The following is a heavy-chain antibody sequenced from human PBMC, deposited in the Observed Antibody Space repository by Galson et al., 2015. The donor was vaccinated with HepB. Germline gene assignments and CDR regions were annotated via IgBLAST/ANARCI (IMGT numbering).Heavy chain of an antibody. D-gene: IGHD5-18*01. CDR2: ISSNGGST. V-gene: IGHV3-64*01. CDR1: GFTFSSYA. J-gene: IGHJ4*02. CDR3: ARAMDTAMVSFDY. Sequence: SLRLSCAASGFTFSSYAMHWVRQAPGKGLEYVSAISSNGGSTYYANSVKGRFTISRDNSKNTLYLQMGSLRAEDMAVYYCARAMDTAMVSFDYWGQGTLVTVSS.